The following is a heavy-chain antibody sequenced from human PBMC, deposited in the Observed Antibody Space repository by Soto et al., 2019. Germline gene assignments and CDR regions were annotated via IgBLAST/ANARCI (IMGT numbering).Heavy chain of an antibody. D-gene: IGHD3-10*01. CDR2: INPSGGST. V-gene: IGHV1-46*03. J-gene: IGHJ4*02. Sequence: QVQLVQSGAEVKKPGASVKVSCKASGSTFTSYYMHWVRQAPGQGLEWMGIINPSGGSTSYAQKFHGRVTIPRDTSTSTVYMEMSSLRSEDTAVYYCARAYGSGSYRDYWGQGTLVTVSS. CDR1: GSTFTSYY. CDR3: ARAYGSGSYRDY.